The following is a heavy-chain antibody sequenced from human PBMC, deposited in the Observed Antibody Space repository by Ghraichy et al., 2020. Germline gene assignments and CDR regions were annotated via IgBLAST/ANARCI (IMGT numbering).Heavy chain of an antibody. Sequence: SVKVSCKASGGTFSSYAISWVRQAPGQGLEWMGGIIPIFGTANYAQKFQGRVTITADESTSTAYMELSSLRSEDTAVYYCARGRRAAGTDNWFDPWGQGTLVTVSS. J-gene: IGHJ5*02. CDR3: ARGRRAAGTDNWFDP. V-gene: IGHV1-69*13. CDR2: IIPIFGTA. CDR1: GGTFSSYA. D-gene: IGHD6-13*01.